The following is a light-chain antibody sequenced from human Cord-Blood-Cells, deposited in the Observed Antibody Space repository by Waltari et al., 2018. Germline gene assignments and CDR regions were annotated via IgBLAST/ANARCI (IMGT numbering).Light chain of an antibody. CDR3: QQYYSTLMYT. Sequence: DIVMTQSPDSLAVSLGERATINCKSSQSVLYSSKNKNYLAWYQQKPGQPPKLLIYWASTRDSGVPDRFSGSGSGTDFTLTISSLQAEDVAVYYCQQYYSTLMYTFGQGTKLEIK. CDR2: WAS. CDR1: QSVLYSSKNKNY. J-gene: IGKJ2*01. V-gene: IGKV4-1*01.